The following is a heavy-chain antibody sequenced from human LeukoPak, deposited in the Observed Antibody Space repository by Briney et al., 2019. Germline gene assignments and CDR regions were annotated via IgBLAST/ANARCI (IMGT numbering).Heavy chain of an antibody. V-gene: IGHV4-34*01. CDR3: ARGNKYDFWSGYYGPRFDY. Sequence: SETLSLTCAVYGGSFSGYYWSWIRQPPGKGLEWIGEINHSGSTNYNPSLKSRVTISVDTSKNQFSLKLSSVTAADTAVYYCARGNKYDFWSGYYGPRFDYWGQGTLVTVSS. D-gene: IGHD3-3*01. CDR1: GGSFSGYY. J-gene: IGHJ4*02. CDR2: INHSGST.